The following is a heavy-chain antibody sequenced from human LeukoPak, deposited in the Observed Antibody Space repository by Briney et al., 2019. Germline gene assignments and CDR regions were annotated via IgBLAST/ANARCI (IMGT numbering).Heavy chain of an antibody. J-gene: IGHJ4*01. CDR1: GFTFRNNW. D-gene: IGHD2-15*01. Sequence: GGSLRLSCAASGFTFRNNWMTWVRQAPGKGLEWVAHIKEDGSAQNYIDSVKGRFTISRDNAKNSLFLQMNSVRAEDTAIYYCPRDLGWFHFDSWGHGTLVTVSS. CDR2: IKEDGSAQ. CDR3: PRDLGWFHFDS. V-gene: IGHV3-7*01.